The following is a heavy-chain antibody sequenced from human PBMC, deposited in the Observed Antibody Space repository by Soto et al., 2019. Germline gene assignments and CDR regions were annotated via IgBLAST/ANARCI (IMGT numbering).Heavy chain of an antibody. Sequence: PGGSLRLSCAASGFTFSGYGMHWVRQAPGKGLEWVAVISNDGINKYYGDSVKGRFTISRDNAKNSLYLQINSLRGDDTAIYYCVRSGDNYNLLDYWGQGTPVTVSS. J-gene: IGHJ4*02. CDR2: ISNDGINK. V-gene: IGHV3-30*03. CDR3: VRSGDNYNLLDY. D-gene: IGHD1-1*01. CDR1: GFTFSGYG.